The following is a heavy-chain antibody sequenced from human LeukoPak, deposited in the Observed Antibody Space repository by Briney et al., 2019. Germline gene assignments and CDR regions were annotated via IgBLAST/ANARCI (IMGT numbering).Heavy chain of an antibody. D-gene: IGHD3-3*01. V-gene: IGHV4-61*02. CDR1: GGSISSGSYY. Sequence: PSQTLSLTXTVSGGSISSGSYYWSWIRQPAGKGLEWIGRIYTSGSTNYNPSLKSRVTISVDTSKNQFSLKLSSVTAADTAVYYCARVNRFLEWSNDYWGQGTLVTVSS. CDR3: ARVNRFLEWSNDY. J-gene: IGHJ4*02. CDR2: IYTSGST.